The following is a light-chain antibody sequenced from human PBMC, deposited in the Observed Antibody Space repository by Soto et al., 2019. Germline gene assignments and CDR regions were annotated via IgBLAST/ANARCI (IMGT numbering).Light chain of an antibody. Sequence: QLVLTQSPSASASLGASVKLTCTLSSGHSNYVIAWHQQQSEKGPRFLMKVNSDGSHMKGNEIPDRFSGSSSGAERYLTISSLQSEDEADYYCQTWGTPWVFAGGTKVTVL. V-gene: IGLV4-69*01. CDR3: QTWGTPWV. J-gene: IGLJ3*02. CDR2: VNSDGSH. CDR1: SGHSNYV.